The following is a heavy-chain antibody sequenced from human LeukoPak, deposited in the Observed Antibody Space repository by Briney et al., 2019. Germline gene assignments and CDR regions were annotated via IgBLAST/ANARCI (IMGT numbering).Heavy chain of an antibody. CDR3: ARFVLGGTAGLPPYYFDY. CDR1: GYTFTSYD. D-gene: IGHD1-26*01. CDR2: ISAYNGNT. Sequence: ASVKVSCKASGYTFTSYDINWVRQATGQGLEWMGWISAYNGNTNYAQKLQGRVTMTTDTSTSTAYMELRSLRSDDTAVYYCARFVLGGTAGLPPYYFDYWGQGTLVTVSS. V-gene: IGHV1-18*01. J-gene: IGHJ4*02.